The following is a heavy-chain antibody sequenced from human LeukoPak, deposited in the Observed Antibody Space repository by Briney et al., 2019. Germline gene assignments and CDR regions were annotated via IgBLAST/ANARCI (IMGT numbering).Heavy chain of an antibody. D-gene: IGHD3-9*01. CDR2: ISYSGST. J-gene: IGHJ3*02. CDR1: GGSVSSGSYY. CDR3: ARARYVNSFYAFDI. V-gene: IGHV4-61*01. Sequence: PSETLSLTCTVSGGSVSSGSYYWSWIRQPPGKGLEWIGYISYSGSTNYNSTLKSRVTMSVDTSKNQFSLKLSSVTAADTAVYYCARARYVNSFYAFDIWGQGTLVTVSS.